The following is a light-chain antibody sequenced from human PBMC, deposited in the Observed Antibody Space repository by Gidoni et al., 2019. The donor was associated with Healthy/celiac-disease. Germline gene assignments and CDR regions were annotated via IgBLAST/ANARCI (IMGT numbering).Light chain of an antibody. Sequence: SYDLTQPPSVSVSPGQTARITCPGDALPKQYAYWYQQKPGQAPVLVIYKDSERPSGIPERFSGSSSGTTVTLTISGVQAEDEADYYCQSADSSGTLVVFGGGTKLTVL. CDR3: QSADSSGTLVV. J-gene: IGLJ2*01. V-gene: IGLV3-25*03. CDR2: KDS. CDR1: ALPKQY.